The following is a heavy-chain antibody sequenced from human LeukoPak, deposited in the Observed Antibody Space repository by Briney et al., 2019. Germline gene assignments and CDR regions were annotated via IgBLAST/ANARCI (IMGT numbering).Heavy chain of an antibody. D-gene: IGHD6-13*01. V-gene: IGHV3-74*01. Sequence: GGSLRLSCAASGFTFSSNWMHWVRQAPGKGLVWVSRINEDGSTTNYADSVKGRSTIFRDNAKNTLYLQMNSLRAEDTAVYYCAKAAGIAAAGTFYFDYWGQGTLVTVSS. CDR2: INEDGSTT. CDR3: AKAAGIAAAGTFYFDY. CDR1: GFTFSSNW. J-gene: IGHJ4*02.